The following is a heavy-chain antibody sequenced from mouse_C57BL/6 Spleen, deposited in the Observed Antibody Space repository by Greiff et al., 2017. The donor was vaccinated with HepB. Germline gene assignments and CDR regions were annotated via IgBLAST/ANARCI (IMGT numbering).Heavy chain of an antibody. V-gene: IGHV1-7*01. CDR3: ARSGDGYYYAMDY. J-gene: IGHJ4*01. CDR2: INPSSGYT. Sequence: VKVVESGAELAKPGASVKLSCKASGYTFTSYWMHWVKQRPGQGLEWIGYINPSSGYTKYNQKFKDKATLTADKSSSTAYMQLSSLTYEDSAVYYCARSGDGYYYAMDYWGQGTSVTVSS. CDR1: GYTFTSYW. D-gene: IGHD2-3*01.